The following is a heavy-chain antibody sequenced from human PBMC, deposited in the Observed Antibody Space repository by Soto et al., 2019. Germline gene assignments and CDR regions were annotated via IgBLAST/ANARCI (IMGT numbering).Heavy chain of an antibody. CDR3: ARDNSSSWYTGFDP. D-gene: IGHD6-13*01. V-gene: IGHV4-34*01. Sequence: SETLSLTCAVYGGSFSGYYWSWIRQPPGKGLEWIGEINHSGSTNYNPSLKSRVTISVDTSKNQFSLKLSSVTAADTAVYYCARDNSSSWYTGFDPWGQGTLVTVSS. CDR2: INHSGST. J-gene: IGHJ5*02. CDR1: GGSFSGYY.